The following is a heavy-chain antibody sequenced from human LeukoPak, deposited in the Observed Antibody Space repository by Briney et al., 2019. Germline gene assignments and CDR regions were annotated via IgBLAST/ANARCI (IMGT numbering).Heavy chain of an antibody. Sequence: SETLSLTCTVSGGSISSSSYYWGWIRQPPGKGLEGIGSIYYSGSTYYNPSLKSRVTISVDTSKNQFSLKLSSVTAADTAVYYCARDLRWTADNWFDPWGQGTLVTVSS. CDR3: ARDLRWTADNWFDP. CDR1: GGSISSSSYY. V-gene: IGHV4-39*07. CDR2: IYYSGST. D-gene: IGHD3/OR15-3a*01. J-gene: IGHJ5*02.